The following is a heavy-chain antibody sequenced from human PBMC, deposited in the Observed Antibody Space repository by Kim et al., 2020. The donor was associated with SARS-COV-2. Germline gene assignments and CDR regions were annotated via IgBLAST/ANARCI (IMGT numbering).Heavy chain of an antibody. Sequence: WGSLRLSCAASGFTFSNAWMSWVRQAPGKGLEWVGRIKSKTDGGTTDYAAHVKGRFTITRDDSKNTLYLQMNSLKTEDTTVYYCTAQGSRGDYPWDYGMDVWGQGTTVTVSS. D-gene: IGHD4-17*01. CDR3: TAQGSRGDYPWDYGMDV. V-gene: IGHV3-15*01. CDR2: IKSKTDGGTT. J-gene: IGHJ6*02. CDR1: GFTFSNAW.